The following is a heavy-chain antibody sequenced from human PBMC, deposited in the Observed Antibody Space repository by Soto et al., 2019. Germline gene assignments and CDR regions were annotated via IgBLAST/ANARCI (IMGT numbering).Heavy chain of an antibody. CDR3: AGRYCTNGVCYTNYYYYIDV. V-gene: IGHV3-7*03. CDR2: VRQDGIEK. Sequence: PGGSLRLSCAASGFTFNTYWMSWIRQAPGTGLEWVATVRQDGIEKHYVDSVKGRFTISRDNAANSLSLQMDSLGAEDTAVYYCAGRYCTNGVCYTNYYYYIDVWGKGTTVTVSS. J-gene: IGHJ6*03. D-gene: IGHD2-8*01. CDR1: GFTFNTYW.